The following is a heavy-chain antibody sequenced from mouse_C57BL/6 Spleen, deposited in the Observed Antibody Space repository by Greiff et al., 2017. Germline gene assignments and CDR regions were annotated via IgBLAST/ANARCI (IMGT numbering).Heavy chain of an antibody. D-gene: IGHD1-1*01. CDR1: GYTFTSYW. V-gene: IGHV1-61*01. Sequence: VQLQQPGAELVRPGSSVKLSCKASGYTFTSYWMDWVKQRPGQGLEWIGNIYPSDSETHYNQKFKDKATLTVDKSSSTAYMQLSSLTSEDSAVYYCARSPIITTLVATDYWGQGTTLTVSS. CDR3: ARSPIITTLVATDY. CDR2: IYPSDSET. J-gene: IGHJ2*01.